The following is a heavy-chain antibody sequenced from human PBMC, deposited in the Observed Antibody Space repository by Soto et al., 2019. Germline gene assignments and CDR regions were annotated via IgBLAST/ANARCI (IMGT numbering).Heavy chain of an antibody. D-gene: IGHD3-22*01. CDR3: AKNTGYYYDSTGYHFDY. Sequence: GGSLRLSCAASGFTFSSYGMHWVRQAPGKGLEWVAVISYDGSNKYYADSVKGRFTISRDNSKNTLYLQMNSLRAEDTAVYYCAKNTGYYYDSTGYHFDYWGQGTLVTVS. J-gene: IGHJ4*02. V-gene: IGHV3-30*18. CDR1: GFTFSSYG. CDR2: ISYDGSNK.